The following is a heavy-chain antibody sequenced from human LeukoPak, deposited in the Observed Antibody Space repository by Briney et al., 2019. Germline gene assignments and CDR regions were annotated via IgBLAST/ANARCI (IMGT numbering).Heavy chain of an antibody. CDR1: GFTFNIYA. Sequence: GGSLRLSCEASGFTFNIYAVHWVRQAPGKGLEWIAFISYNGTTQYFADSVKGRFTISRDNSKNTVYLQLNSLRPEDTAVYYCARDDAGIVGATAKGAFDIWGQGTMVTVSS. J-gene: IGHJ3*02. D-gene: IGHD1-26*01. CDR2: ISYNGTTQ. CDR3: ARDDAGIVGATAKGAFDI. V-gene: IGHV3-30-3*01.